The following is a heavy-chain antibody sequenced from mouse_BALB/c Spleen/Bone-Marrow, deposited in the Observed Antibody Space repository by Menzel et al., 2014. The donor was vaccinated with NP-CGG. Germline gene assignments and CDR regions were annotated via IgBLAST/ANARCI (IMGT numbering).Heavy chain of an antibody. Sequence: SGAELVKPGASVKMSCKASGYTFTSYNMHWVKQTPGQGLEWIGAIYPGNGDTSYNQKFKGKATLTADKSSSTAYMQLSSLTSEDSAVYYCARSGSSGYYAMDYWGQGTSVTVSS. CDR2: IYPGNGDT. J-gene: IGHJ4*01. D-gene: IGHD3-1*01. CDR3: ARSGSSGYYAMDY. CDR1: GYTFTSYN. V-gene: IGHV1-12*01.